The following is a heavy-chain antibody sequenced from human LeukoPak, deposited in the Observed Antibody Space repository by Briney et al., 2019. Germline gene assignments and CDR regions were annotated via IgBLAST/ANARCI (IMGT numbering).Heavy chain of an antibody. Sequence: SETLSLTCTVSGGSINSGDYYWSWIRQPPGKGLEWIGYIYYSGSTYYTPSLKSRVTISIDTSKNQFSLKLSSVTAADTAVYYCARDWGWELLAFDIWGQGTMVTVSS. D-gene: IGHD1-26*01. J-gene: IGHJ3*02. CDR1: GGSINSGDYY. CDR3: ARDWGWELLAFDI. V-gene: IGHV4-30-4*01. CDR2: IYYSGST.